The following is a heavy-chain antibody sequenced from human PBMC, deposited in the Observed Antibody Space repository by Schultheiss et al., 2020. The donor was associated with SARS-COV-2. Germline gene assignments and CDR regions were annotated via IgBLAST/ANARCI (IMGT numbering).Heavy chain of an antibody. D-gene: IGHD4-17*01. CDR1: GGPISSGGYY. Sequence: SETLSLTCTVSGGPISSGGYYWSWIRQHPGKGLEWIGYIYYSGSTNYNPSLKSRVTISVDTSKNQFSLKLSSVTAADTAVYYCARDSMVTVTTLGLYYYYYGMDVWGQGTTVTVSS. CDR2: IYYSGST. CDR3: ARDSMVTVTTLGLYYYYYGMDV. V-gene: IGHV4-61*08. J-gene: IGHJ6*02.